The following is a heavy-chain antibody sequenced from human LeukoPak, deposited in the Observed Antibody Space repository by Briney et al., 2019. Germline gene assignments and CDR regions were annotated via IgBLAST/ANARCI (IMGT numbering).Heavy chain of an antibody. CDR2: INPGNGAT. D-gene: IGHD2-2*03. Sequence: ASVKVSCKASGYSLTDYHIHWLRQAPGQGLEWMGDINPGNGATKHAQKFQDRVTMTRDTSISTLYMDLSGLTPDDTAVYYCARDPQYTFGYPTYDYWGQGTLVTVSS. J-gene: IGHJ4*02. CDR1: GYSLTDYH. V-gene: IGHV1-2*02. CDR3: ARDPQYTFGYPTYDY.